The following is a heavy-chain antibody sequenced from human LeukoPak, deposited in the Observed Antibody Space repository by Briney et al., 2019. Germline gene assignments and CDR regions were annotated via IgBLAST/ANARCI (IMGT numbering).Heavy chain of an antibody. D-gene: IGHD5-18*01. CDR3: ARCDPRYSYGYIDS. J-gene: IGHJ5*01. Sequence: GGSLRLSCAASGFTVSSNYMSWVRQAPGKGLEWVSVIYSGGSTYYADSVEGRSTISRDNSKNTLYLQMNSLRAEDTAVYYCARCDPRYSYGYIDSWGQGTLVTVSS. CDR2: IYSGGST. V-gene: IGHV3-66*01. CDR1: GFTVSSNY.